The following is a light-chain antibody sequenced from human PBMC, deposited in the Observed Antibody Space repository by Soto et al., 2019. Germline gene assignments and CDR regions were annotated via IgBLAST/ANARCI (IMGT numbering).Light chain of an antibody. CDR1: QSVTSSN. Sequence: VLTQSPGTLSLSPGERATLSCRASQSVTSSNLGWYQKKPGQAPRVLIYGTSNRATGIPDRFSGSGSGTDFTLTISRLEPEDFAVYYCQQYDNSPYTFGQGTNLEIK. J-gene: IGKJ2*01. V-gene: IGKV3-20*01. CDR3: QQYDNSPYT. CDR2: GTS.